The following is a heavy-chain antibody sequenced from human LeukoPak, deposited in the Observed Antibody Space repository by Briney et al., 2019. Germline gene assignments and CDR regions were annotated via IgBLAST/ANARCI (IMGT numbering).Heavy chain of an antibody. CDR1: GYSIRSGDY. CDR2: IYHSEST. D-gene: IGHD4-11*01. Sequence: PSETLSLTCAVSGYSIRSGDYWGWIRQSPRKGLEWIGSIYHSESTHYNPSLKSRVTTSVDTSKNQFSLMLSSVTAADTAVYYCARNRSLTTTPGFDHWGQGTLVTVSS. V-gene: IGHV4-38-2*01. CDR3: ARNRSLTTTPGFDH. J-gene: IGHJ4*02.